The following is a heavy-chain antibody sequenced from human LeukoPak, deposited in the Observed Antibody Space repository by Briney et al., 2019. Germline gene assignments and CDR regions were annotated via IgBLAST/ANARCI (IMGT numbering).Heavy chain of an antibody. CDR2: IRDDGSNK. Sequence: GGSLRLSCAASGFMFSEYGMHWVRQAPGKGLEWVAFIRDDGSNKLSADSVKGRFTISRDNSKNTVSLQMNSLRVEDTAVYYCAKDPNGDYVGAFDSWGQGTMVTVSS. CDR1: GFMFSEYG. CDR3: AKDPNGDYVGAFDS. J-gene: IGHJ3*02. D-gene: IGHD4-17*01. V-gene: IGHV3-30*02.